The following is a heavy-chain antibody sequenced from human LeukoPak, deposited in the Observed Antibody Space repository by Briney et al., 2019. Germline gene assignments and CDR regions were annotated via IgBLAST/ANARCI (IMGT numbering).Heavy chain of an antibody. J-gene: IGHJ4*02. Sequence: RASETLSLTCTVPGGSISSYYCSWIRQPPGKGLEWIGYIFYSGSTNYNPSLKSRVTISVDTSKNQFSLKLSSVAAADTAVYYCARGEWDLLFDYWGQGTLVTVSS. CDR3: ARGEWDLLFDY. CDR2: IFYSGST. CDR1: GGSISSYY. V-gene: IGHV4-59*01. D-gene: IGHD1-26*01.